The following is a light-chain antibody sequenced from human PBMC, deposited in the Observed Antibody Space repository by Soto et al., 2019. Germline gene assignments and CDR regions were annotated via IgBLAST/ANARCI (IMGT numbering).Light chain of an antibody. V-gene: IGKV4-1*01. CDR1: QSVLYSSNNKNY. CDR3: QQFYSTPHT. CDR2: WAS. J-gene: IGKJ1*01. Sequence: DIVMTQSPDSLAVSLGERATINCESSQSVLYSSNNKNYLAWYQQKLGQPPKLLFFWASTRESGVPDRFSGSGSGTDFTLTISSLQAEDVAVYYCQQFYSTPHTFGQGTKVDI.